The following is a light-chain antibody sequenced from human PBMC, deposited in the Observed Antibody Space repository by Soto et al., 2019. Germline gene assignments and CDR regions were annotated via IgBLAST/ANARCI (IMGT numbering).Light chain of an antibody. CDR2: DAS. Sequence: EIVLTQSQTTLSLSAGDRATLTCRASQSISSYLAWYQQKPGQAPRLLIYDASNRATGIPDRFSGSGSGTDFTLTISRLEHEDFAVYYWQQYGDSPRFGPVTNVDI. J-gene: IGKJ3*01. V-gene: IGKV3-20*01. CDR3: QQYGDSPR. CDR1: QSISSY.